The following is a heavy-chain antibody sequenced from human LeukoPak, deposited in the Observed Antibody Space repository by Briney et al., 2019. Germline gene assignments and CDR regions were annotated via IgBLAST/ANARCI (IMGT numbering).Heavy chain of an antibody. CDR2: ISWDGGST. CDR3: LGSYGYADAFDI. J-gene: IGHJ3*02. D-gene: IGHD5-18*01. V-gene: IGHV3-43*01. CDR1: GFTFDDYT. Sequence: PGGSLRLSCAASGFTFDDYTMHWVRQAPGKGLEWVSLISWDGGSTYYADSMKGRFTISRDNSKNSLYLQMNSLRTEDTALYYCLGSYGYADAFDIWGQGTMVTVSS.